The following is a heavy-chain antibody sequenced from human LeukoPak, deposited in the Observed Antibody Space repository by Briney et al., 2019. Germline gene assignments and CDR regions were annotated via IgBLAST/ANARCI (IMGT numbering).Heavy chain of an antibody. J-gene: IGHJ4*02. CDR2: IYYSGST. D-gene: IGHD1-26*01. CDR3: ARLASGSYGPLTPFDC. CDR1: GGSISSYY. Sequence: SETLSLTCTVSGGSISSYYWSWIRQPPGKGLEWIGDIYYSGSTNYNPSLKSRVTIPVDTSKNQFSLRLSSVTAADTAVYYSARLASGSYGPLTPFDCWGQGTLVTVSS. V-gene: IGHV4-59*08.